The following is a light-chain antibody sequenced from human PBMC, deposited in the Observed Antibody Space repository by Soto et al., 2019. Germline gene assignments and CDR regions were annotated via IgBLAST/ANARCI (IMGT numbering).Light chain of an antibody. V-gene: IGKV3-20*01. CDR2: GAS. CDR1: QSVSSDY. Sequence: IVLTQSPGTLSLSPGERATLSCRASQSVSSDYLAWYQQKLGQAPRLLIYGASRRVTGIPDRFSGSGSGTDFTLTISRLEPEDFAVYYCQQYGSSPWTFGQGTKVDI. CDR3: QQYGSSPWT. J-gene: IGKJ1*01.